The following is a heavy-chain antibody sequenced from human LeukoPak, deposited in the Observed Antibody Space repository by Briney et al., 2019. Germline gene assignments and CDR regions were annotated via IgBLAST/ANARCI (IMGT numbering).Heavy chain of an antibody. V-gene: IGHV4-61*02. CDR3: VGDTRYDMDV. Sequence: SETLSLTCTVSGASISSGNYYWSWIRQPAGKGLEWIGRVYTSGTATYNPSLKSRVTISVDTSRNQFSLGLNSVTAADTALYYCVGDTRYDMDVWGKGTTVTVSS. J-gene: IGHJ6*03. CDR1: GASISSGNYY. CDR2: VYTSGTA.